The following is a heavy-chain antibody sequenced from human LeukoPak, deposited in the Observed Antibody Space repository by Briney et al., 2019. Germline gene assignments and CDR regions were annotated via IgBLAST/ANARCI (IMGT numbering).Heavy chain of an antibody. CDR1: GFTFSSYA. CDR2: ISGSGGST. D-gene: IGHD2-2*01. J-gene: IGHJ3*02. V-gene: IGHV3-23*01. CDR3: ARALVVVPAALVPNAFDI. Sequence: GGSLRLSCAASGFTFSSYAMSWVRQAPGKGLEWVSAISGSGGSTYYADSVKGRFTISRDNSKNTLYLQMNSLRAEDTAVYYCARALVVVPAALVPNAFDIWGQGTMVTVSS.